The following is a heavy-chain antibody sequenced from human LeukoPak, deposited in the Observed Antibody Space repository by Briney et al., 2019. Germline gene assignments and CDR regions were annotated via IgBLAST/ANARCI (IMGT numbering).Heavy chain of an antibody. Sequence: GGSLRLSCAASRFIFSRYSMNWVRQAPGKGLEWVSYISDSSSYTYCADSVKGRLTISRDNAKNLVYLQLNSLRAEDTAIYYCARDREEKARIGGMDVWGQGTTVIVSS. CDR2: ISDSSSYT. CDR1: RFIFSRYS. J-gene: IGHJ6*02. D-gene: IGHD3-16*01. CDR3: ARDREEKARIGGMDV. V-gene: IGHV3-21*04.